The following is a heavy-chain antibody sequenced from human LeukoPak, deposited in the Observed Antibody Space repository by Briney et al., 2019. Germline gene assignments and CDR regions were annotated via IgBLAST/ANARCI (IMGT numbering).Heavy chain of an antibody. Sequence: GGSLRLSCAASGFTFGDYWMHWVRQAPGKGLVWVSHINSDGSITKYGDSVKGRFTISRDNAKNTLYLQMNSLGAEDTAFYYCARGGFYGPNYFDFWGQGILVTVSS. J-gene: IGHJ4*02. V-gene: IGHV3-74*01. CDR2: INSDGSIT. CDR1: GFTFGDYW. CDR3: ARGGFYGPNYFDF. D-gene: IGHD2/OR15-2a*01.